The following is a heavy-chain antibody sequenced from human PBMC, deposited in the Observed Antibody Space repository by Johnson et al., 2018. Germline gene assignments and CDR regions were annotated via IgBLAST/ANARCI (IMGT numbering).Heavy chain of an antibody. Sequence: QVQLVQSGGGVVQPGRSLRLSCAASGFTFRNYAIHWVRQAPGKGLEWVAVISYDGRNKYSSDSGKGRFTISRDNSENTLDLQMNSLRTEATAVYYCARDASDAFDIWGQGTMVTVSS. J-gene: IGHJ3*02. CDR3: ARDASDAFDI. CDR1: GFTFRNYA. CDR2: ISYDGRNK. V-gene: IGHV3-30*04.